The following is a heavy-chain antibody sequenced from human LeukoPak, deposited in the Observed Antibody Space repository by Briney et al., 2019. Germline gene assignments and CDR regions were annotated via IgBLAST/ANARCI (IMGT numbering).Heavy chain of an antibody. J-gene: IGHJ4*02. CDR2: INPNSGDT. V-gene: IGHV1-2*02. CDR3: ARDMDTGPDLFDY. D-gene: IGHD5-18*01. CDR1: GYTFTDYY. Sequence: ASVKVSCKASGYTFTDYYLHWVRQAPGQGLEWMGWINPNSGDTDYAQKFQGRVTMTRDTSISTAYMELSRLRYDDTAVYYCARDMDTGPDLFDYWGQGTLVTVSS.